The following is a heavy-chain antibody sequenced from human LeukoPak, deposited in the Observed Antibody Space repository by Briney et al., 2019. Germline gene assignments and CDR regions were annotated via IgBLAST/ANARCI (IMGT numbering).Heavy chain of an antibody. J-gene: IGHJ4*02. Sequence: ASVKVSCKASGYTFTSYGISWVRQAPGQGLEWMGWISAYNGNTNYAHKLHGRVTMTTDTSTSTAYMELRSLRSDDTAVYFCARDDDLEPNDFDYWGQGTLVTVSS. CDR3: ARDDDLEPNDFDY. CDR1: GYTFTSYG. V-gene: IGHV1-18*01. D-gene: IGHD1-1*01. CDR2: ISAYNGNT.